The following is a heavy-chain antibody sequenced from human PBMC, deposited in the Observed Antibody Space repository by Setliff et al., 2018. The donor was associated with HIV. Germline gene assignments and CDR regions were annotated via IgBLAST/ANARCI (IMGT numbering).Heavy chain of an antibody. V-gene: IGHV3-20*04. CDR2: PNWNGGSS. CDR3: VKSKGSGSFEACHM. D-gene: IGHD3-10*01. J-gene: IGHJ3*02. CDR1: GFIFDDYG. Sequence: GSLRLSCAASGFIFDDYGMNWVRQAPGKGLEWVSGPNWNGGSSGYADSVKGRFTISRDNAKNSLFLQMDSLTAEDTALYYCVKSKGSGSFEACHMWGQGTMVTVSS.